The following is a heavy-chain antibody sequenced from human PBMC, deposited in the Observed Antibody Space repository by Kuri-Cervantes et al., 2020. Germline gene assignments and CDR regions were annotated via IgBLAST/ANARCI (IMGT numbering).Heavy chain of an antibody. D-gene: IGHD4-23*01. Sequence: GESLKISCAASGFTVSSNYMSWVRQAPGKGLEWVSVIYSGGSTYYADSVKGRFTISRDNSKNTLYLQMNSLRAEDTAVYYCARDPIYGGNSGVDYWGQGTLVTVSS. V-gene: IGHV3-66*01. CDR3: ARDPIYGGNSGVDY. CDR1: GFTVSSNY. CDR2: IYSGGST. J-gene: IGHJ4*02.